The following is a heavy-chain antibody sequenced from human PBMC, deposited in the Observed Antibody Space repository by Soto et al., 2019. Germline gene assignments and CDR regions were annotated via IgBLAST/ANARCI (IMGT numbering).Heavy chain of an antibody. CDR1: GGSISDTSYY. Sequence: SETLSLTCIVSGGSISDTSYYWGWIRQPPGEGLEWIGSMFYSGSTYYNPSLSSRVTMSADTSKNQFSLKLTSVTAADTALYYCARLKSSYSGSWYGGGFFDLWGQGTLVTVSS. D-gene: IGHD6-13*01. J-gene: IGHJ4*02. V-gene: IGHV4-39*01. CDR3: ARLKSSYSGSWYGGGFFDL. CDR2: MFYSGST.